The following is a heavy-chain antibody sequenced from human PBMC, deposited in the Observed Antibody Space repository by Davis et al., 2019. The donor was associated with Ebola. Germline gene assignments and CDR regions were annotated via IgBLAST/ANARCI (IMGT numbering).Heavy chain of an antibody. CDR1: GYTFTSYY. CDR2: INPSGGST. Sequence: ASVKVSCKASGYTFTSYYMHWVRQAPGQGLEWMGIINPSGGSTSYAQKFQGRVTMTRDTSTSTVYMELSSLRSEDTAVYYCAKEGIAVAIDYWGQGTLVTVSS. CDR3: AKEGIAVAIDY. J-gene: IGHJ4*02. V-gene: IGHV1-46*01. D-gene: IGHD6-19*01.